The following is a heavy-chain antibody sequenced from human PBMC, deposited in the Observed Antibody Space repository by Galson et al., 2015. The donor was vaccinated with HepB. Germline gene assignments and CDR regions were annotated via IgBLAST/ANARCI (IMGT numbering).Heavy chain of an antibody. CDR1: GGSISSYY. J-gene: IGHJ4*02. D-gene: IGHD6-19*01. V-gene: IGHV4-59*01. CDR3: AREYTSVWNFDY. CDR2: IYYSGST. Sequence: QVQLQESGPGLVKPSETLSLTCTVSGGSISSYYWSWIRQPPGKGLEWIGYIYYSGSTNYNPSLKSRVTISVDTSKIQFSLELSSVTAADTAVYYCAREYTSVWNFDYWGQGTLATVSS.